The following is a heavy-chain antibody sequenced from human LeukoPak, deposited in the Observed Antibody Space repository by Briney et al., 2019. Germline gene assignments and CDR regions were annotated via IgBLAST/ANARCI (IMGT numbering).Heavy chain of an antibody. D-gene: IGHD3-22*01. CDR3: ARDVSQSWYYYDSSGYRLGYYFDY. Sequence: SETLSLTCTVSGGSISSGSYYWSWIRQPAGKGLEWIGRIYTSGSTNYNPSLKSRVTISVDTSKNQFSLKLSSVTAADTAVYYCARDVSQSWYYYDSSGYRLGYYFDYWGQGTLVTVSS. J-gene: IGHJ4*02. V-gene: IGHV4-61*02. CDR2: IYTSGST. CDR1: GGSISSGSYY.